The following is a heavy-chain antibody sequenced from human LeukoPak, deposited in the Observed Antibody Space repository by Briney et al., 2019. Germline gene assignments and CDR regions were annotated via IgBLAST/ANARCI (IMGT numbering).Heavy chain of an antibody. D-gene: IGHD5-12*01. CDR2: FDPEDGET. J-gene: IGHJ4*02. CDR1: GGTFSSYA. CDR3: ATDLTDGVWTKSGYPTYYFDY. Sequence: GAAVKVSCKASGGTFSSYAISWVRQAPGQGLEWMGGFDPEDGETIYAQKFQGRVTMTEDTSTDTAYMELSSLRSEDTAVYYCATDLTDGVWTKSGYPTYYFDYWGQGTLVTVSS. V-gene: IGHV1-24*01.